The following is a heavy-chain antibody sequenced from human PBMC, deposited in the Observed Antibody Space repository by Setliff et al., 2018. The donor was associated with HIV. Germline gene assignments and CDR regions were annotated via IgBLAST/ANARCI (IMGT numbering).Heavy chain of an antibody. Sequence: ASVKVSCKASGYTFSNYATHWLRQAPGQRLEWMGWINAGNGNTKNSQKFQGRLTITRDTSASTTYMELSSLRSEDTAMYHCARRGRFTGGYSYGSDYFEYWGQGTLVTVPQ. V-gene: IGHV1-3*01. D-gene: IGHD5-18*01. CDR2: INAGNGNT. J-gene: IGHJ4*02. CDR1: GYTFSNYA. CDR3: ARRGRFTGGYSYGSDYFEY.